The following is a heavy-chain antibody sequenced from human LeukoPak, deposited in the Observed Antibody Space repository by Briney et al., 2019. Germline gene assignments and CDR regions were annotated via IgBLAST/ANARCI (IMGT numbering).Heavy chain of an antibody. J-gene: IGHJ3*02. CDR3: ARAVAGSFDAFDI. D-gene: IGHD6-19*01. V-gene: IGHV3-33*01. Sequence: GGSLRLSCAASGFTFSSNGMHWVRQAPGKGLEWVAVIWYDGSNKYYADSVKGRFTISRDNSKNTLYLQMNSLRAEDTAVYYCARAVAGSFDAFDIWGQGTMVTVSS. CDR1: GFTFSSNG. CDR2: IWYDGSNK.